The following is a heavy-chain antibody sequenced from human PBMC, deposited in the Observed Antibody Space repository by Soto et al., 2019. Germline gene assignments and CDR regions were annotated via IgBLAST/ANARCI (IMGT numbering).Heavy chain of an antibody. V-gene: IGHV5-51*01. J-gene: IGHJ1*01. CDR2: IYPGGSDT. D-gene: IGHD6-6*01. CDR3: ARPGSSSGYFQH. Sequence: PVVPHRISGKGAECRCIGHGVGRVRKMPGKRLEWMGIIYPGGSDTRYSPSFQGQVTTSADKSISTACVQWRSLKATNTAMYYCARPGSSSGYFQHWGQGTLVTGSS. CDR1: ECRCIGHG.